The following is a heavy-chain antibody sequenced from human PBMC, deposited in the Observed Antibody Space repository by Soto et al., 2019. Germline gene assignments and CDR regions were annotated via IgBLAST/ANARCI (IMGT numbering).Heavy chain of an antibody. CDR2: IYHSGST. CDR3: AREAAGILNWFDP. D-gene: IGHD6-25*01. CDR1: GGSISSGGYY. J-gene: IGHJ5*02. V-gene: IGHV4-31*03. Sequence: QVQLQESGPGLVKPSQTLSLTCTVSGGSISSGGYYWSWIRQHPGKGLEWIGYIYHSGSTYYNPSLKGRGTISVDTSKNQFSLKLSSVTVADTAVYYCAREAAGILNWFDPWGQGTLVTVSS.